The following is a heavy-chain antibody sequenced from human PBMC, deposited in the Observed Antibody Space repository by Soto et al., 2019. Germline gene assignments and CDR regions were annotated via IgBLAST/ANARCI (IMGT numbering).Heavy chain of an antibody. D-gene: IGHD3-10*01. Sequence: SETLSLTCTVSGGSISNYYWSWIRQPPGKGLEWIGYIYYSGNTYYNPSLKSRVMISVDTSKNQFSLKLSSVTATDTAVYYCARRYGSGFDYWGQGTLVTVSS. CDR2: IYYSGNT. J-gene: IGHJ4*02. V-gene: IGHV4-59*08. CDR1: GGSISNYY. CDR3: ARRYGSGFDY.